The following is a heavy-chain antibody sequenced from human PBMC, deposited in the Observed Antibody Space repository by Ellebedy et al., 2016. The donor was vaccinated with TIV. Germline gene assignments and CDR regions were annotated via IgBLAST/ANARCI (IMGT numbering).Heavy chain of an antibody. CDR3: ATDLVKMATTAKITFDY. Sequence: AASVKVSCKVSGYTLTELSMHWVRQAPGKGLEWMGGFDPEDGETIYAQKFQGRVTMTEDTSTDTAYMELSSLRSEDTAVYYCATDLVKMATTAKITFDYWGQGTLVTVSS. J-gene: IGHJ4*02. CDR2: FDPEDGET. V-gene: IGHV1-24*01. CDR1: GYTLTELS. D-gene: IGHD5-24*01.